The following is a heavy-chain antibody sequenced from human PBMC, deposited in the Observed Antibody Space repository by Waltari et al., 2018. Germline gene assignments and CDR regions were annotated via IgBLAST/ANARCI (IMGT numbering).Heavy chain of an antibody. Sequence: QVQLQESGPGLVKPSETLSLTCTVSGGSISSYYWSWIRQPPGKGLEWIGYIYYSGGTNSNPSLKRRVTISVVTSKNQFSLKLSSVTAADTAVYYCARLRFLEWLPDYWGQGTLVTVAS. D-gene: IGHD3-3*01. CDR1: GGSISSYY. CDR2: IYYSGGT. CDR3: ARLRFLEWLPDY. J-gene: IGHJ4*02. V-gene: IGHV4-59*01.